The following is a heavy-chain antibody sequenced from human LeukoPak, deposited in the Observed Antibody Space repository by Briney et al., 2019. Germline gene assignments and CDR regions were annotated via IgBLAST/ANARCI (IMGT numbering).Heavy chain of an antibody. V-gene: IGHV3-23*01. CDR3: AKQLVSSDAFDI. CDR1: GFTFSIYG. D-gene: IGHD1-26*01. J-gene: IGHJ3*02. Sequence: GGSLRLSCAASGFTFSIYGMSWVRQAPGKGLEWVSTISVSGGSTYYADSVKGRFTISRDNSKNTLYLQMNSLRAEDTAVYYCAKQLVSSDAFDIWGQGTMVTVSS. CDR2: ISVSGGST.